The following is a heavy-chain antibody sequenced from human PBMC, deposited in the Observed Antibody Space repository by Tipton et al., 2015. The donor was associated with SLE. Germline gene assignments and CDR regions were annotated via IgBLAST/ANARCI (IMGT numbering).Heavy chain of an antibody. J-gene: IGHJ2*01. CDR1: GGTFSSYT. D-gene: IGHD7-27*01. V-gene: IGHV1-69*09. CDR2: IIPILGIA. Sequence: QVQLVQSGAEVKKPGSSVKVSCKASGGTFSSYTISWVRQAPGQGLEWMGRIIPILGIANYAQKFQGRVTITADKSTSTAYMELSSLRSEDTAVYYCARGKPPSWGFWDFDLWGRGTLVTVSS. CDR3: ARGKPPSWGFWDFDL.